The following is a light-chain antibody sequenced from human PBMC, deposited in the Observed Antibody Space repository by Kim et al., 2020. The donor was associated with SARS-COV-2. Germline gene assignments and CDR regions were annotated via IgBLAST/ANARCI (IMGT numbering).Light chain of an antibody. J-gene: IGKJ4*02. CDR3: QNYNTASLT. V-gene: IGKV1D-16*01. Sequence: DIQMTQSPSSLSASVGDRVTITCRASQNMNSCLAWYQQRPGKAPQPLIYDTSKLEAGVPSRFSGSGSGTDFALTISSLQPEDFATYICQNYNTASLTFGEGTKVDIK. CDR2: DTS. CDR1: QNMNSC.